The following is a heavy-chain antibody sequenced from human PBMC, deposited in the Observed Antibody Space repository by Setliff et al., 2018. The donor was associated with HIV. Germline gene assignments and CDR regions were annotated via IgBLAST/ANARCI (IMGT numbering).Heavy chain of an antibody. CDR2: IYYSGST. CDR3: AGGPGTTSIDY. V-gene: IGHV4-4*02. D-gene: IGHD1-26*01. J-gene: IGHJ4*02. Sequence: SETLSLTCVVSTESINIHYWWTWVRQPPGKGLEWIGEIYYSGSTDYKPSLKSRVTISVDKSKKQLSLRLTSVTAADTAVYYCAGGPGTTSIDYWAQGTLVTVSS. CDR1: TESINIHYW.